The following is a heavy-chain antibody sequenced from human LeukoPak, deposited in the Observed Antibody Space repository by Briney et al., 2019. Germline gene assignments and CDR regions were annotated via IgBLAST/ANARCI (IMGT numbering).Heavy chain of an antibody. CDR1: GFTFNNYA. Sequence: QPGGSLRLSCAASGFTFNNYAMSWVRQAPGKGLQWVSTIGGGGGTTYYADSVKGRFTISRDNSKNTYYLQMNSLRAEDTAVYYCAKTTRIITIHDFWGQGTLVTVSS. D-gene: IGHD3-10*01. CDR3: AKTTRIITIHDF. CDR2: IGGGGGTT. V-gene: IGHV3-23*01. J-gene: IGHJ4*02.